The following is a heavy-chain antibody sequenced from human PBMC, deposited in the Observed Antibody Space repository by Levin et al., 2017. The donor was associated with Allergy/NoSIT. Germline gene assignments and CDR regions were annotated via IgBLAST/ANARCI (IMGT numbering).Heavy chain of an antibody. D-gene: IGHD3-16*01. V-gene: IGHV4-34*01. J-gene: IGHJ5*02. CDR2: INHSGST. Sequence: PSETLSLTCAVYGGSFSGYYWSWIRQPPGKGLEWIGEINHSGSTNYNPSLKSRVTISVDTSKNQFSLKLSSVTAADTAVYYCARDQLDRGLRRGPPTQHRVYNWFDPWGQGTLVTVSS. CDR1: GGSFSGYY. CDR3: ARDQLDRGLRRGPPTQHRVYNWFDP.